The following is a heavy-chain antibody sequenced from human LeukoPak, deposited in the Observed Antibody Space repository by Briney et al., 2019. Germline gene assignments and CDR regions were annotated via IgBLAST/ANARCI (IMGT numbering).Heavy chain of an antibody. D-gene: IGHD5-24*01. CDR3: ARDLGWLQSDY. Sequence: SGGSLRLSCAASGFIFSNYGMSWVRQAPGKGLEWVSSISFSSTHIYYADSIQGRFTISRDNAENSVYLQIHNLRAEDTAVYYCARDLGWLQSDYWGQGTLVTVSS. J-gene: IGHJ4*02. CDR1: GFIFSNYG. V-gene: IGHV3-21*01. CDR2: ISFSSTHI.